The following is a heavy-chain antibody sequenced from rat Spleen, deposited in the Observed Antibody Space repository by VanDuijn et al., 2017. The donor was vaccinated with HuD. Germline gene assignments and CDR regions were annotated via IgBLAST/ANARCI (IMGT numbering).Heavy chain of an antibody. J-gene: IGHJ2*01. CDR2: IFYDGSGT. CDR1: GFIFSDYA. D-gene: IGHD1-1*01. CDR3: TRGGFYRY. V-gene: IGHV5-17*01. Sequence: EVQLVESGGGLVQPGNSLKLSCAASGFIFSDYAMAWVRQSPKQGLEWVATIFYDGSGTYYRDSVKGRFSISRDNAKSTLYLQMSSLRSEDTATYYCTRGGFYRYWGQGVMVTVSS.